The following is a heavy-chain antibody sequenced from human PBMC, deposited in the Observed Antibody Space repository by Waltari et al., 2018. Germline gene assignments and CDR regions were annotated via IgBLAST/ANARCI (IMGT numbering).Heavy chain of an antibody. CDR1: GGSISSHY. CDR3: ARDTLWFGVDY. Sequence: QVQLQESGPGLVQPSETLSLTCTVSGGSISSHYRSRIRPPPGKGLEWIGYIYDSGSTNYNPSLKSRVTISVDTSKNQFSLKLSSVTAADTAVYYCARDTLWFGVDYWGQGTLVTVSS. J-gene: IGHJ4*02. V-gene: IGHV4-59*11. D-gene: IGHD3-10*01. CDR2: IYDSGST.